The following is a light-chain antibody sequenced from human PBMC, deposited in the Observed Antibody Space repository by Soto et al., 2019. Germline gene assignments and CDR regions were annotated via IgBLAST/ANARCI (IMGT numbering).Light chain of an antibody. Sequence: EIVLTQSPGTLSLSPGERATLSCRASQSVSSTYLAWYQQKPGQAPRLLIYGASSRATGIPDRFSGSGSGTYFTLTSSRLEPEDFAVYYCQHYGNSLWTFGQGTKVEIK. V-gene: IGKV3-20*01. CDR3: QHYGNSLWT. CDR2: GAS. CDR1: QSVSSTY. J-gene: IGKJ1*01.